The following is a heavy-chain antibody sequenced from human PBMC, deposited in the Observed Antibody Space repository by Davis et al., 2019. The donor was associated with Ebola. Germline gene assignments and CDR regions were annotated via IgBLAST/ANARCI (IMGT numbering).Heavy chain of an antibody. V-gene: IGHV3-66*02. CDR2: IYGGDT. Sequence: GGSLRLSCAASGFPFTTYTLSWVRQAPGKGLEWVSGIYGGDTHYADSVKGRFTISRDNSKNTLYLQMNSLRAEDTAVYYCARDGTANYGMDVWGKGTTVTVSS. CDR1: GFPFTTYT. J-gene: IGHJ6*04. D-gene: IGHD5-24*01. CDR3: ARDGTANYGMDV.